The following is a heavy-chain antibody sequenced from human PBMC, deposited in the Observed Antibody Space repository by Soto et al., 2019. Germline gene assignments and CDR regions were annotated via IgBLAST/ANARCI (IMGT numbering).Heavy chain of an antibody. CDR1: VGSVSRGSYY. CDR2: IYYSGST. Sequence: SQTLSLTCTVSVGSVSRGSYYWVWIRQPPGKGLEWIGYIYYSGSTNYNPSLKSRVTISVDTSKNQFSLKLSSVTAADTAVYYCARRSYYYGMDVWGQGTTVTVSS. CDR3: ARRSYYYGMDV. V-gene: IGHV4-61*01. J-gene: IGHJ6*02.